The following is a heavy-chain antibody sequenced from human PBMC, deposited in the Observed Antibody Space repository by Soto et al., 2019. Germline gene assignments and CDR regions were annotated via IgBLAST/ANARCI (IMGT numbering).Heavy chain of an antibody. J-gene: IGHJ4*02. Sequence: QVRLVQSGPEVKKPGASVKVSCKAYGYTFTTFGISWVRQAPGQGLEWVGWISANNGNTKYSQKFQGRVSLTTETSASTAYMELRSLRSDDTAVYYCARSAPFDIYAITPVEVWGQGTLVTVSS. CDR1: GYTFTTFG. V-gene: IGHV1-18*01. CDR3: ARSAPFDIYAITPVEV. D-gene: IGHD3-9*01. CDR2: ISANNGNT.